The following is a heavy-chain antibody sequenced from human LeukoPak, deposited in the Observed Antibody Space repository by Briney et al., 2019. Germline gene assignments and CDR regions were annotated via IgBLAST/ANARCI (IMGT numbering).Heavy chain of an antibody. CDR1: GGSNSSGSYY. CDR3: AREGIVTGTTCSWDAYYYYYMDV. Sequence: SETLSLPCSVSGGSNSSGSYYWRWIRQPAGKGLEWIGRIYSSGSPNHHPSLKSRVPITVDTSKNQFSLELRSVTAADTAVYYCAREGIVTGTTCSWDAYYYYYMDVWGKGTTVTVSS. J-gene: IGHJ6*03. D-gene: IGHD1-7*01. V-gene: IGHV4-61*02. CDR2: IYSSGSP.